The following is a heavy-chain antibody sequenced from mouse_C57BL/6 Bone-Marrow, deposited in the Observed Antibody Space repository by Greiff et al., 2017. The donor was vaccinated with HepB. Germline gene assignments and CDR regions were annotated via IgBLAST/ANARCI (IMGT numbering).Heavy chain of an antibody. J-gene: IGHJ2*01. Sequence: VQLQQSGAELVRPGASVKLSCTASGFNIKDDYMHWVKQRPEQGLEWIGWIDPENGDTEYASKFQGKATITADTSSNTAYLQLSSLTSEDTAVYYCNYEGVYFDYWGQGTTLTVSS. CDR3: NYEGVYFDY. CDR1: GFNIKDDY. V-gene: IGHV14-4*01. D-gene: IGHD2-4*01. CDR2: IDPENGDT.